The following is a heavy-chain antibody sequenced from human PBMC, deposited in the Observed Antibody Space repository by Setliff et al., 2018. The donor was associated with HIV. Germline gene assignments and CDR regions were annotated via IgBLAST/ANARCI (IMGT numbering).Heavy chain of an antibody. V-gene: IGHV3-33*06. J-gene: IGHJ4*02. CDR1: GFSFSSYG. CDR3: AKGGGNYYDNSVQSYYFDF. Sequence: PVGSLRLSCAASGFSFSSYGMHWVRQAPGKGLEWVAVIWYDGSNKYYADSVKGRFTISRDNSKNTLYLQMNSLRAEDTAVYYCAKGGGNYYDNSVQSYYFDFWGQGTLVTV. CDR2: IWYDGSNK. D-gene: IGHD3-22*01.